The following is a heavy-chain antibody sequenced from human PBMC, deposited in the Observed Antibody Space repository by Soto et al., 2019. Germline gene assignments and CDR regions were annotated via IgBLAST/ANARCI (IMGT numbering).Heavy chain of an antibody. CDR3: VRIKLGSLKTFLY. CDR1: GFTFSDHY. Sequence: GGSLRLSCAASGFTFSDHYMDWVRQAPGKGLEWAGRIKNKDNSYTTEYAASVKGRFTISRGDSKNSLYLHMNSLKTEDTVVYYCVRIKLGSLKTFLYWGQGTQVTVSS. V-gene: IGHV3-72*01. CDR2: IKNKDNSYTT. J-gene: IGHJ4*02. D-gene: IGHD6-13*01.